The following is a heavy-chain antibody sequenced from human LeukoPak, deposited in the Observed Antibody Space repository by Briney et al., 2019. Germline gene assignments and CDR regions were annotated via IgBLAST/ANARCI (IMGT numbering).Heavy chain of an antibody. Sequence: SETLSLTCTVSGYSISSGYYWGWIRQPPGKGLEWIGSIYHSGSTYYNPSLKSRVTISVDTSKNQFSLKLSSVTAADTAVYYCARAGITRSDAFDIWGQGTMVTVSS. D-gene: IGHD2-2*01. V-gene: IGHV4-38-2*02. CDR1: GYSISSGYY. CDR3: ARAGITRSDAFDI. CDR2: IYHSGST. J-gene: IGHJ3*02.